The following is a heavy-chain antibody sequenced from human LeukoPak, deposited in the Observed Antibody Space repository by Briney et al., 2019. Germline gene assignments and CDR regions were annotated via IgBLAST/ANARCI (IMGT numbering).Heavy chain of an antibody. CDR2: FDPEDGET. J-gene: IGHJ4*02. V-gene: IGHV1-24*01. CDR1: GYTLTGLS. CDR3: ATAGMATIMPLDD. D-gene: IGHD5-24*01. Sequence: ASVKVSCKVSGYTLTGLSMHWVRQAPGQGLEWMGGFDPEDGETIYAQKFQGRVTMTEDTSTDTAYMELSSLRSEDPAVYYCATAGMATIMPLDDWGQGTLVTVSS.